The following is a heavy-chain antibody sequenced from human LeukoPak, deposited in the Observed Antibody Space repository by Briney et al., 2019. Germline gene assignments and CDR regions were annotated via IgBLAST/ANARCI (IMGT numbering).Heavy chain of an antibody. D-gene: IGHD4-17*01. CDR1: GDSIRSYY. J-gene: IGHJ4*02. Sequence: SETLSLTCTVSGDSIRSYYWSWIRQPPGKGLEWIGYIYYSGSTNYNPSLKSRVTISLDTSKNQFSLKLSSVTAADTAVYYCARRSTVTGFDYWGQGTLVTVSS. CDR3: ARRSTVTGFDY. CDR2: IYYSGST. V-gene: IGHV4-59*01.